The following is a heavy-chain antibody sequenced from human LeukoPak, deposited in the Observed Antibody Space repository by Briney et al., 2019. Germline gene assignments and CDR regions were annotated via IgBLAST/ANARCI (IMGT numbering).Heavy chain of an antibody. J-gene: IGHJ3*02. CDR1: GFTFDDYA. D-gene: IGHD6-19*01. Sequence: PGGSLRLSCAASGFTFDDYAMHWARQAPGKGLEWVSGISWNSGSIGYADSVKGRFAISRDNAKNSLYLQMNSLRAEDTALYYCAKDTAVAGRGHAFDIWGQGTMVTVSS. CDR3: AKDTAVAGRGHAFDI. V-gene: IGHV3-9*01. CDR2: ISWNSGSI.